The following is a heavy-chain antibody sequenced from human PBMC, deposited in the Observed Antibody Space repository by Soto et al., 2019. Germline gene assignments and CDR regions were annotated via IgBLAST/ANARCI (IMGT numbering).Heavy chain of an antibody. J-gene: IGHJ3*02. Sequence: SETLYITCTVSGDSISGYHWGWIRQPPGKGLEWLGYVYYSEKTFFNSFLNSRVTISVDTSKNEFSLRLRSVTAADTAVYYCARDRMIVVVNDAFDIWGQGTMVTGSS. CDR3: ARDRMIVVVNDAFDI. V-gene: IGHV4-59*01. CDR1: GDSISGYH. CDR2: VYYSEKT. D-gene: IGHD3-22*01.